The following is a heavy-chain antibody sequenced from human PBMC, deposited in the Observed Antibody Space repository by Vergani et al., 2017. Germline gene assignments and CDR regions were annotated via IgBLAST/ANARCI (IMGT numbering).Heavy chain of an antibody. CDR1: GFTFSSFA. Sequence: EVQLLESGGGLVQPGGSLRLSCAASGFTFSSFAMSWVRQAPGKGLEWVSAISGSGGSTYSADSVKGRFTISRDNSKNTLYLQMNSLRAEDTAVYYWAKDGLGGWLQFWYFDLWGRGTLVTVSS. CDR3: AKDGLGGWLQFWYFDL. CDR2: ISGSGGST. D-gene: IGHD5-24*01. J-gene: IGHJ2*01. V-gene: IGHV3-23*01.